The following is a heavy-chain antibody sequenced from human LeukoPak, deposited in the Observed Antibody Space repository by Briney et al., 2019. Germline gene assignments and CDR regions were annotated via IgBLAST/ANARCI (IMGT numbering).Heavy chain of an antibody. V-gene: IGHV3-66*02. D-gene: IGHD3-22*01. Sequence: GGSLRLSCAASGFTVSSNYMSWVRQAPGKGLEWVSVIYNGGSTYYADSVKGRFTISRDNSKNTLYLQMNSLRAEDTAVYYCARAGFYDSSGYYYYYYYYMDVWGKGTTVTVSS. J-gene: IGHJ6*03. CDR2: IYNGGST. CDR3: ARAGFYDSSGYYYYYYYYMDV. CDR1: GFTVSSNY.